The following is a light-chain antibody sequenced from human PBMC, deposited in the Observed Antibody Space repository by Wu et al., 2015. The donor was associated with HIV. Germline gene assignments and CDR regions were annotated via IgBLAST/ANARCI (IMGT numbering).Light chain of an antibody. CDR1: QGISTS. V-gene: IGKV1-5*03. J-gene: IGKJ1*01. CDR3: QQYNSDSWT. Sequence: IHLTQSPSSLSASTGDRVTITCRASQGISTSLAWYQQKPGKAPKLLIYKASTLESGVPSRFSGSGSGTEFTLTISSLQPDDFANYYCQQYNSDSWTFGQGTKLEVK. CDR2: KAS.